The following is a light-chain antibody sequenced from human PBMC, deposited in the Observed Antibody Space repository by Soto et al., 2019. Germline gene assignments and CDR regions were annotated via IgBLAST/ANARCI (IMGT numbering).Light chain of an antibody. CDR3: MQALQTPYT. Sequence: DIVMTPSPLSLPVTPGEPASISCRSSQSLLHSNGYNYLDWYLQKPGQSPQLLMSLGSNRASGVPDRFSGSGSGTDFTLKISRVEAEDVGVYYCMQALQTPYTFGQGNKLEIK. CDR2: LGS. CDR1: QSLLHSNGYNY. J-gene: IGKJ2*01. V-gene: IGKV2-28*01.